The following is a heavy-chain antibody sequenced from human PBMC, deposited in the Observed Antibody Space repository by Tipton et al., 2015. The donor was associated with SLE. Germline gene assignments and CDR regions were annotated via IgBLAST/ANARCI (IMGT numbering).Heavy chain of an antibody. CDR3: ASPTYKGY. D-gene: IGHD1-1*01. CDR1: GYSIGSGFY. Sequence: TLSLTCNVSGYSIGSGFYWAWIRQTPGKGLEWIGSIYHTGTTYYNPSLKSRITISVDTSKNQFSLKVNSVTAADTAVYYCASPTYKGYWGQGTLVTVSS. CDR2: IYHTGTT. J-gene: IGHJ4*02. V-gene: IGHV4-38-2*02.